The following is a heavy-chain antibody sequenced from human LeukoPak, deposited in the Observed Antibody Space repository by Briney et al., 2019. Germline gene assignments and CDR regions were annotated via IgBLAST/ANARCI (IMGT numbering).Heavy chain of an antibody. CDR2: ISSSSSYI. J-gene: IGHJ3*02. Sequence: GGSLRLSCAASGFTFSSYSMNWVRQAPGKGLEWVSSISSSSSYIYYADSVKGRFTISRDNAKNSLYLQMNSLRADDTAVYYCANLRLRYFDPRAFHIWGQGTMVTVSS. V-gene: IGHV3-21*01. CDR1: GFTFSSYS. CDR3: ANLRLRYFDPRAFHI. D-gene: IGHD3-9*01.